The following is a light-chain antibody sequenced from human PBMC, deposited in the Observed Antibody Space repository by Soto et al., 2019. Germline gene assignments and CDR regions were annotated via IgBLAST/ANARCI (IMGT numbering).Light chain of an antibody. CDR3: TSHSSRSLYV. Sequence: QSVLTHPASVSGSPGQSITISCPGTYIDVGGYTYVSWYQQHPGRAPKLLIYDVTQRPSGISNRFSGSKSGNTASLTISGLQAEDEAEYYCTSHSSRSLYVFGTGTKVTLL. CDR1: YIDVGGYTY. V-gene: IGLV2-14*03. J-gene: IGLJ1*01. CDR2: DVT.